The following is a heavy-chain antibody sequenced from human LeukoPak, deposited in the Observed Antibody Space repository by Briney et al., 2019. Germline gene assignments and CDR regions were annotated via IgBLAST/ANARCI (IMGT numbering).Heavy chain of an antibody. CDR2: IYYSGST. CDR3: ARSQTRGWYDY. D-gene: IGHD6-19*01. Sequence: PSETLSLTCTVSGGSISSYYWSWIRQPPGKGLDWIGFIYYSGSTNYNPSLKSRVTISVDTSKNQSSLKLSSVTAADTAVYYCARSQTRGWYDYWGQGTLVTVSS. V-gene: IGHV4-59*01. CDR1: GGSISSYY. J-gene: IGHJ4*02.